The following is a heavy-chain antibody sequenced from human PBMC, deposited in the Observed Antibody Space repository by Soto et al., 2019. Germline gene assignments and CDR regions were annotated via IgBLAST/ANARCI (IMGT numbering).Heavy chain of an antibody. V-gene: IGHV4-59*01. CDR2: IYYSGST. D-gene: IGHD4-17*01. J-gene: IGHJ4*02. CDR1: GGSISSYY. Sequence: PSETLSLTCTVSGGSISSYYWSWIRQPPGKGLEWIGYIYYSGSTNYNPSLKSRVTISVDTSKNQFSLKLSSVTAADTAVYYCAYGDYGFDYWGQGTLVTVSS. CDR3: AYGDYGFDY.